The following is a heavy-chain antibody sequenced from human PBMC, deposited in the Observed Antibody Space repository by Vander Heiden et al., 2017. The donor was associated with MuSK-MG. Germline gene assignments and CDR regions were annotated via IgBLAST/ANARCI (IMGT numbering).Heavy chain of an antibody. V-gene: IGHV1-69*01. CDR1: GGTFSSYA. J-gene: IGHJ6*02. CDR3: ARDAVITMVREVITTLLTGNYGMDV. Sequence: QVQLVQSGAEVKKPGSSVKVTCKASGGTFSSYASSWVRQAPGQGVGWMGGIIPIFGTANYAQNFQGRVTMTADESTSTAYMELSSLRSEDTAVYYCARDAVITMVREVITTLLTGNYGMDVWGQGTTVTVSS. D-gene: IGHD3-10*01. CDR2: IIPIFGTA.